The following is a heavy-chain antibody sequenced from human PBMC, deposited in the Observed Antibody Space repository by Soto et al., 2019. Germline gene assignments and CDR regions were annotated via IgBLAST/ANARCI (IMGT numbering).Heavy chain of an antibody. CDR3: AREGRTGGPYYYYYGMDV. CDR2: IYYSGST. V-gene: IGHV4-59*01. J-gene: IGHJ6*02. Sequence: SETLSLTCTVSGGSTSRYSWSWIRQPPGKGLECIGCIYYSGSTDYNPSLRGRVTISVDTSKNQFSLRLSSVSAADTAVYYCAREGRTGGPYYYYYGMDVWGQGTTVTVSS. CDR1: GGSTSRYS.